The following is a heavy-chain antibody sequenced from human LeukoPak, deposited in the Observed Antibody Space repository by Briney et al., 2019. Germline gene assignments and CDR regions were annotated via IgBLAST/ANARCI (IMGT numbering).Heavy chain of an antibody. Sequence: ASVKVSCKASGYTFSGYYIHWVRQAPGQGLEWMGWINSNSGGTNYAQKFQGRVTMTRDTSISTVYMEMSRLRYDDTAVYYCARPYFQWELRYWGPGTLVTVSS. D-gene: IGHD1-26*01. CDR1: GYTFSGYY. CDR3: ARPYFQWELRY. J-gene: IGHJ4*02. V-gene: IGHV1-2*02. CDR2: INSNSGGT.